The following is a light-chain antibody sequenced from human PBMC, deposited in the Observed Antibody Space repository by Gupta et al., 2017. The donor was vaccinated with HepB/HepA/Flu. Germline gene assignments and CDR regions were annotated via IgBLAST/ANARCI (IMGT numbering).Light chain of an antibody. CDR3: MQTTHFPRT. CDR1: QSPVHSDGNIY. J-gene: IGKJ1*01. CDR2: KIS. Sequence: TQSPLSVTGTLGQPAPISCRSSQSPVHSDGNIYLNWLQQRPGQPPRLLIYKISNRFSGVPDRFSGSGAGTDFTLHISRVEAEDVGVYYCMQTTHFPRTFGQGTRVEIK. V-gene: IGKV2-24*01.